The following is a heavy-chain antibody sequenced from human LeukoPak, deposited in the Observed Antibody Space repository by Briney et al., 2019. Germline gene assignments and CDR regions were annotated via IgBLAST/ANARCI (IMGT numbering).Heavy chain of an antibody. CDR2: IYYSGST. D-gene: IGHD2-15*01. CDR3: AGEDYSYYAFNI. CDR1: GGSISSSSYY. J-gene: IGHJ3*02. Sequence: SETLSLTCTVSGGSISSSSYYWGWIRQPPGKGLEWIGSIYYSGSTYYNPSLKSRVTISVDTSKNQFSLKLSSVTAADTAVYYCAGEDYSYYAFNIWGQGTMVTVSS. V-gene: IGHV4-39*07.